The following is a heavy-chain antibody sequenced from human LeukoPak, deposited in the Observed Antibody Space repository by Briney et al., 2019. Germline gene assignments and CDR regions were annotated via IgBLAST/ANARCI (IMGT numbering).Heavy chain of an antibody. V-gene: IGHV3-30*04. Sequence: GGSLRLSCAASGFTFSNYAMHWVRQAPGKGLEWVGVILYDGSIKYYADSVKGRFIISRDNSKNTLYLQMNSLKVEDTAVYYCARAEVMFGYAFDIWGQRTMVTVSS. J-gene: IGHJ3*02. CDR1: GFTFSNYA. D-gene: IGHD3-16*01. CDR3: ARAEVMFGYAFDI. CDR2: ILYDGSIK.